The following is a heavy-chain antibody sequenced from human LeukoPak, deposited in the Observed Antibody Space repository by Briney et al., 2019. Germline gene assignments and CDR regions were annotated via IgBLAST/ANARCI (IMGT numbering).Heavy chain of an antibody. CDR1: GFTFSSYS. V-gene: IGHV3-21*01. D-gene: IGHD3-10*01. J-gene: IGHJ6*02. Sequence: GGSLRLSCAASGFTFSSYSMNRVRQAPGKGLEWVSSISSSSSYIYYADSVKGRFTISRDNAKNSLYLQMNSLRAEDTAVYYCAKDGDYYGSGSYYPSNYYYGMDVWGQGTTVTVSS. CDR2: ISSSSSYI. CDR3: AKDGDYYGSGSYYPSNYYYGMDV.